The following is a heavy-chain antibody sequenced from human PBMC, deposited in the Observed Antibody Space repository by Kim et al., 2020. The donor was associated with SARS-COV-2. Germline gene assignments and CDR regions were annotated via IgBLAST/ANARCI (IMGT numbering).Heavy chain of an antibody. CDR1: GFTFGDYA. CDR3: AKDIGTYSDPSTPAPKDV. Sequence: GGSLRLSCAASGFTFGDYAMHWVRQAPGKGLEWVSGISWNSGSIGYADSVKGRFTISRDNTKNSLYLQMNSLRAEDTALYYCAKDIGTYSDPSTPAPKDVCGKGTTVTLSS. J-gene: IGHJ6*04. CDR2: ISWNSGSI. V-gene: IGHV3-9*01. D-gene: IGHD5-12*01.